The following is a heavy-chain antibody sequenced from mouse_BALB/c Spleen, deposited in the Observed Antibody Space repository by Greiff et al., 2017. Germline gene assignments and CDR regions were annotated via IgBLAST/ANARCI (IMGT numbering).Heavy chain of an antibody. CDR1: GFTFSSYG. CDR3: ARRDGHSFYAMDY. D-gene: IGHD2-3*01. Sequence: EVQGVESGGDLVKPGGSLKLSCSASGFTFSSYGMSWVRQTPDKRLEWVATISSGGSYTYYPDSVKGRFTISRDNAKNTLYLQMSSLKSEDTAMYYCARRDGHSFYAMDYWGQGTSVTVSS. J-gene: IGHJ4*01. V-gene: IGHV5-6*01. CDR2: ISSGGSYT.